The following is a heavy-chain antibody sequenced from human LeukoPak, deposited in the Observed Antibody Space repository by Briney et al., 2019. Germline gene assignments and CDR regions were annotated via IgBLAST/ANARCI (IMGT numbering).Heavy chain of an antibody. CDR2: IIPIFGTA. D-gene: IGHD1-7*01. CDR3: ARDRTRNNWNYDWFDP. Sequence: SVKVSCKASGGTFSSYAISWVRQAPGQGLEWMGGIIPIFGTANYAQKFQGRVTITADESTGTAYMELSSLRSEDTAVYYCARDRTRNNWNYDWFDPWGQGTLVTVST. CDR1: GGTFSSYA. V-gene: IGHV1-69*13. J-gene: IGHJ5*02.